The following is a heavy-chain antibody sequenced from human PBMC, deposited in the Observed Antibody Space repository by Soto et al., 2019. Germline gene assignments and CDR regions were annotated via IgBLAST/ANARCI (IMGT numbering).Heavy chain of an antibody. Sequence: QVQLVQSGAEVRQPASLVKVSCKTSGGTFSSYAISWARQAPGQGLEWMGGIVPIVDTSTYAQKFQGRVTITADESTSTVYMELSSLRSDDTAVYYCVRVVAIPGYPDNWGQGTLVTVSS. D-gene: IGHD5-12*01. J-gene: IGHJ4*02. CDR3: VRVVAIPGYPDN. V-gene: IGHV1-69*12. CDR1: GGTFSSYA. CDR2: IVPIVDTS.